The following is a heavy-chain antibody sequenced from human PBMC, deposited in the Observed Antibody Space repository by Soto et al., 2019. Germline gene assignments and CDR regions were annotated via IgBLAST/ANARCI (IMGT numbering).Heavy chain of an antibody. D-gene: IGHD2-2*01. Sequence: VQLVQSGAEVKKPGASVKVSCKASGYTLLNYGIGWVRQAPGQGLEWMGWISGYNGVTHYPQKFQDRVTMTIDTATSTAYMELRSLTSDDTALYHCARGFRTVPFDYWGQGTLVTVSS. CDR1: GYTLLNYG. J-gene: IGHJ4*02. CDR2: ISGYNGVT. V-gene: IGHV1-18*01. CDR3: ARGFRTVPFDY.